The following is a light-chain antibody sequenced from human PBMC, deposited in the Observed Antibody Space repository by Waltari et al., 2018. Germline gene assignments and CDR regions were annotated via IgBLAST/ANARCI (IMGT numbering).Light chain of an antibody. CDR3: AAWDDSLSGVV. CDR2: RNN. V-gene: IGLV1-47*01. CDR1: SPNIGSNY. J-gene: IGLJ2*01. Sequence: QSVLTQPPSASGTPGQRVTISCYGSSPNIGSNYVYWYQQLPGTAPKLLIYRNNQRPSGVPDRFSGSTSGTSASLATSGLRSEDEADYYCAAWDDSLSGVVFGGGTKLTVL.